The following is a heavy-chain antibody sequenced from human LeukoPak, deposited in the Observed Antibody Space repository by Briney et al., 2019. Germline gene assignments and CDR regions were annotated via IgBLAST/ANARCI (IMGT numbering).Heavy chain of an antibody. V-gene: IGHV1-69*13. Sequence: SVKVSCRASGGTFSSYAISWVRQAPGQGLEWMGGIIPIFGTANYAQKFQGRVAITADESTSTAYMELSSLRSEDTAVYYCARDLSRGEDGYNHYGMDVWGQGTTVTVSS. CDR1: GGTFSSYA. CDR2: IIPIFGTA. J-gene: IGHJ6*02. CDR3: ARDLSRGEDGYNHYGMDV. D-gene: IGHD3-16*01.